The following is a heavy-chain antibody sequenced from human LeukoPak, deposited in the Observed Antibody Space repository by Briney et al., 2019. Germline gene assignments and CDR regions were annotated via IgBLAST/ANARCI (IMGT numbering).Heavy chain of an antibody. J-gene: IGHJ5*02. D-gene: IGHD3-16*01. CDR2: INCNGGST. CDR1: GFTFYDYS. CDR3: ARDNVGGVNQYWFDP. Sequence: AGGCLRLSSAASGFTFYDYSMSWVRQAPGKGLGWVSGINCNGGSTAYADSVKGRFTIYRDNAKNSLSLQMNSLRAEDGALYPCARDNVGGVNQYWFDPWGQGTLVTVSS. V-gene: IGHV3-20*01.